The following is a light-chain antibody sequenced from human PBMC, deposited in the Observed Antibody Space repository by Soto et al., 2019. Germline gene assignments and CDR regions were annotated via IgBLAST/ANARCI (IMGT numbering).Light chain of an antibody. J-gene: IGLJ1*01. CDR2: DVS. V-gene: IGLV2-14*03. CDR3: ISYTSNSPPYV. Sequence: QSALTQPASVSGSPGQSITISCTKTSSDVGSFKYVSWYQHHPGKVPKLMIFDVSNRASGVSNRFSGSKSGNTASLTISGLQAEDEGDYYCISYTSNSPPYVFGPGTKVTVL. CDR1: SSDVGSFKY.